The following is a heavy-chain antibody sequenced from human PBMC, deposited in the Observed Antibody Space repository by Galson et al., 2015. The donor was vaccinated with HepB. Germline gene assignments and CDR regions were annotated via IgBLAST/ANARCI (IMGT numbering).Heavy chain of an antibody. CDR3: ARDEGDAMDV. CDR1: GFTFSNNN. CDR2: IWFEGTNK. Sequence: SLRLSCAASGFTFSNNNMHWVRQAPGKGLEWVAVIWFEGTNKFHGDSVKGRFTISRDNSNNTLFLQMSSLRAEDTAVYYCARDEGDAMDVWGQGTTVTVSS. V-gene: IGHV3-33*08. J-gene: IGHJ6*02.